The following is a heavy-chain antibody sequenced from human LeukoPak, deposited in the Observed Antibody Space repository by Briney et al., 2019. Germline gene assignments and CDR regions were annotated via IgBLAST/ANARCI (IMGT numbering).Heavy chain of an antibody. CDR1: GFTFSTYW. Sequence: GGSLRLSCAASGFTFSTYWMTWVRQAPGKGLEWVANISPDGGVQRHVDPVKGRFSISRDNAKNSLYLQMHSLRAEDTAVYYCAGNLVAAAPGDAWGQGTLVTVSS. D-gene: IGHD2-2*01. CDR2: ISPDGGVQ. J-gene: IGHJ5*02. V-gene: IGHV3-7*01. CDR3: AGNLVAAAPGDA.